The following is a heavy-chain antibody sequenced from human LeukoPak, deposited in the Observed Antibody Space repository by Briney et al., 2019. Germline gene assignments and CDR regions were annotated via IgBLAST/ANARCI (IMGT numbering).Heavy chain of an antibody. Sequence: GASVKVSCKASGYTFTGYYMHWVRQAPGQGLEWMGWINPNSGGTNYAQKFQGRVTMTRDTSISTAYMELSRLRSDDTAVYYCALDRVAAAAPPYYYYMDVWGRGTTVTVSS. D-gene: IGHD6-13*01. CDR1: GYTFTGYY. CDR2: INPNSGGT. CDR3: ALDRVAAAAPPYYYYMDV. V-gene: IGHV1-2*02. J-gene: IGHJ6*03.